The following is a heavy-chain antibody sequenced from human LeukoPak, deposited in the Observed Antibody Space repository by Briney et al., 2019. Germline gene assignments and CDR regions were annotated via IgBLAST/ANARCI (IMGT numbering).Heavy chain of an antibody. Sequence: PSETLSLTCTVSDDSISSYYWSWIRQSPGKGLEWIGYISSSGSTNYNPSLKSRVTMSVDTSKNQFSLKLNFVTAADTAVYYCAKSRDSSGYRNNWFDPWGQGTLVTVSS. CDR3: AKSRDSSGYRNNWFDP. CDR2: ISSSGST. V-gene: IGHV4-59*01. CDR1: DDSISSYY. J-gene: IGHJ5*02. D-gene: IGHD3-22*01.